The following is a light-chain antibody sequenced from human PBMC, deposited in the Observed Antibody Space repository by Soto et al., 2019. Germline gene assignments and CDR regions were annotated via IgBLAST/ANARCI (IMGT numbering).Light chain of an antibody. CDR3: CSYAGSYTLV. Sequence: QSALTQPRSVSGSPGQSVTISCTGTSIDVAYYNYVSWYQHHPGKAPQLMIHDVSKRPSGVPDRFSGSKSGNTASLTISGLQAEDGADYYCCSYAGSYTLVFGGGTQLTVL. CDR1: SIDVAYYNY. V-gene: IGLV2-11*01. J-gene: IGLJ2*01. CDR2: DVS.